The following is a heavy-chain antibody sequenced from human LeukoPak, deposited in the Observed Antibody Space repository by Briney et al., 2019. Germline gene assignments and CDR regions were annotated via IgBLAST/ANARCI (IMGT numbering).Heavy chain of an antibody. Sequence: PGGSLRLSRKTPGFIFSDFGMSWVRHVPGKGLEWGSGLIGSVDTTSYAASVTGQFTTSRDKSKKSLDLDMNNLKPENAAVYVWARDPSSLPLGTWVDTTPTDLDFYCWGQGALVSVS. CDR2: LIGSVDTT. CDR1: GFIFSDFG. CDR3: ARDPSSLPLGTWVDTTPTDLDFYC. J-gene: IGHJ4*02. D-gene: IGHD7-27*01. V-gene: IGHV3-23*01.